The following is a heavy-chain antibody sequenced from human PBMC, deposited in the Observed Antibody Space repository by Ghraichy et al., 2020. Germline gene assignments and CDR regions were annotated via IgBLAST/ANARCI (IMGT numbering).Heavy chain of an antibody. CDR3: ARDSTRGYYYGMDV. CDR2: IYTSGST. J-gene: IGHJ6*02. D-gene: IGHD1-1*01. V-gene: IGHV4-4*07. Sequence: SETLSLTCTVSGGSISSYYWSWIRQPAGKGLEWIGCIYTSGSTNYNPSLKSRVTMSVDTSKNQFSLKLSSVTAADTAVYYCARDSTRGYYYGMDVWGQGTTVTVSS. CDR1: GGSISSYY.